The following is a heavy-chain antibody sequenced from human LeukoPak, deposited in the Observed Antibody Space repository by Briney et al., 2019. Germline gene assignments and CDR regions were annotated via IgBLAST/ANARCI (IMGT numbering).Heavy chain of an antibody. CDR2: TNCNGGGT. V-gene: IGHV1-2*06. CDR1: GYTFTSYG. Sequence: ASVKVSRKASGYTFTSYGISWVRQAPGQGLEWMGRTNCNGGGTSYAQKFQGRVTMTRDTSISTAYMELDRLTSDDTAVYYCARDYGPYPGCSWFDPWGQGTLVTVSS. D-gene: IGHD2-21*01. J-gene: IGHJ5*02. CDR3: ARDYGPYPGCSWFDP.